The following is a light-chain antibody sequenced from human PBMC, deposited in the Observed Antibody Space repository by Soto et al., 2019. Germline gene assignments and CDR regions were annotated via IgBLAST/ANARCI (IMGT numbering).Light chain of an antibody. CDR2: EVT. Sequence: LTQPASVSGSPGQSITISCTGTSSDVGGYDYVSWYQQHPDKAPKFMIYEVTNRPSGVSHRFSGSKSGNTASLTISGLQAEDEADYYCSSYTTARTYVFGTGTKVTVL. J-gene: IGLJ1*01. V-gene: IGLV2-14*01. CDR3: SSYTTARTYV. CDR1: SSDVGGYDY.